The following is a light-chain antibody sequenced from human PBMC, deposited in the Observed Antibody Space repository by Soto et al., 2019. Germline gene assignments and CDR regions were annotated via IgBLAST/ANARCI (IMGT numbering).Light chain of an antibody. Sequence: DIVMTQCPLTLAVSTGEPASISCRSSQGRLHSSGYNYLDWYLQKPGQSAQLLIYLGSNRASGVPERFSCSGSGSDLTLQISRVEAEDVGIYYYMQSPQTLFGP. V-gene: IGKV2-28*01. CDR3: MQSPQTL. CDR2: LGS. CDR1: QGRLHSSGYNY. J-gene: IGKJ3*01.